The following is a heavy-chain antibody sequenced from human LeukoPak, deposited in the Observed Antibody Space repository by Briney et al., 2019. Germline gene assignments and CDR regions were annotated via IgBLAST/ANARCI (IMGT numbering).Heavy chain of an antibody. Sequence: GASVKVSCKVSGYTLTELSMHWVRQAPGKGLEWMGGFDPEDGETIYAQKFQGRVTMTEDTSTDTAYMELSSLRSEDTAVYYCATHPSHSIATAGMDYYYYMDVWGKGTTVTVSS. D-gene: IGHD6-13*01. CDR3: ATHPSHSIATAGMDYYYYMDV. CDR2: FDPEDGET. J-gene: IGHJ6*03. CDR1: GYTLTELS. V-gene: IGHV1-24*01.